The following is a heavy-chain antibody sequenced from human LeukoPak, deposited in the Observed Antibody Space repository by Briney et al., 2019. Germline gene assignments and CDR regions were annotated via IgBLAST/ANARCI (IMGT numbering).Heavy chain of an antibody. J-gene: IGHJ3*02. CDR3: ARRRDSSSWHDDFDI. CDR1: GYTFTSFW. V-gene: IGHV5-51*01. CDR2: NYPGDSDT. D-gene: IGHD6-13*01. Sequence: GESLKISCKGPGYTFTSFWNAWGRQMPGKGPGWMGINYPGDSDTRYSPSFQGQVTISADQSISTAYLQWSSLKASDTAMYYCARRRDSSSWHDDFDIWGQGTIVSVSS.